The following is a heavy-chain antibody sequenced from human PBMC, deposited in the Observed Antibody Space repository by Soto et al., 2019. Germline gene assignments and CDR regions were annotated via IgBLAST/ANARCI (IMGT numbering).Heavy chain of an antibody. CDR1: GFTFTNSA. CDR2: MIVGSGNT. V-gene: IGHV1-58*02. Sequence: SVKVSCKASGFTFTNSAIQWVRQARGQGLEWIGWMIVGSGNTNYAQKFQDRVTMTRNMSTSTAYMELSSLRSEDTAVYYCATSSSSWTNWFDPWGQGTLVTVSS. D-gene: IGHD6-13*01. J-gene: IGHJ5*02. CDR3: ATSSSSWTNWFDP.